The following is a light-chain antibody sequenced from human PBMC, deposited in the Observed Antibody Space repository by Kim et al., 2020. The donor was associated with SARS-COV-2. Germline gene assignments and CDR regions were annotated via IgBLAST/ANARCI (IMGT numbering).Light chain of an antibody. CDR2: GAS. J-gene: IGKJ1*01. CDR1: QSVSSN. Sequence: GFPGARAPLSCRASQSVSSNLAWYQQTPGQAPKLLIYGASTRATGIPARFSGSGSGTEFTLTINSLQSEDFAVYYCQQYDNWPGTFGQGTKVDIK. CDR3: QQYDNWPGT. V-gene: IGKV3-15*01.